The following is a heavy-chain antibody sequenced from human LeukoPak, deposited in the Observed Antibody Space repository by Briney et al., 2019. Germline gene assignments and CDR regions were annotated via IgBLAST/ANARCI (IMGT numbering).Heavy chain of an antibody. V-gene: IGHV1-18*01. J-gene: IGHJ4*02. CDR1: GYTFTSYA. D-gene: IGHD2-15*01. Sequence: GASVKVSCKASGYTFTSYAISWVRQAPGQGLEWMGWINPYNGNTKYAQKLQGRVIMSTDTSTTTAYMELRSLRSDDTAVYYCASTYCSAVNCDWFSLDFWGQGTLVTVSS. CDR2: INPYNGNT. CDR3: ASTYCSAVNCDWFSLDF.